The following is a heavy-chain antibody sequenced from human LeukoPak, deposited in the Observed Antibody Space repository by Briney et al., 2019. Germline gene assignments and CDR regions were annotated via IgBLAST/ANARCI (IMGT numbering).Heavy chain of an antibody. CDR2: IDAGNGNT. CDR3: ARDKGSSWEPFDY. CDR1: GYTFTSYA. Sequence: ASVKVSCKASGYTFTSYAMHWVRQAPGRRLEWMGWIDAGNGNTKYSQKFQGRVIITRDTSASTAYMELSSLRSEDTAVYYCARDKGSSWEPFDYWGQGTLVTVSS. J-gene: IGHJ4*02. D-gene: IGHD6-13*01. V-gene: IGHV1-3*01.